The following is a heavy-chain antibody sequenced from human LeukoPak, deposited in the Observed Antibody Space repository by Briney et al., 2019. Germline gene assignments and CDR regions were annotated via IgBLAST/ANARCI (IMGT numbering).Heavy chain of an antibody. CDR1: YX. Sequence: YXXDXVRQAPGXXXEWVAFIPYDGSDKFYADSVKGRFTISRDNSKXTLYLKMNSLRAEETAVYYXXXXXSXXXXDYWGQXTXVTVSS. J-gene: IGHJ4*02. CDR3: XXXXSXXXXDY. CDR2: IPYDGSDK. V-gene: IGHV3-30*02.